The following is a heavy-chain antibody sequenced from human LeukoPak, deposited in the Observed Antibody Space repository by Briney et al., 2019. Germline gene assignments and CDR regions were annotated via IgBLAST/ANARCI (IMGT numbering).Heavy chain of an antibody. J-gene: IGHJ4*02. CDR2: INHSGST. Sequence: SETLSLTCAVYGGSFSGYYWSWIRQPPGNGLEWIGEINHSGSTNYNPSLKSRVTISVDTSKNQFSLKLSSVTAADTAVYYCARASEMATIGFDYWGQGTLVTVSS. V-gene: IGHV4-34*01. D-gene: IGHD5-24*01. CDR1: GGSFSGYY. CDR3: ARASEMATIGFDY.